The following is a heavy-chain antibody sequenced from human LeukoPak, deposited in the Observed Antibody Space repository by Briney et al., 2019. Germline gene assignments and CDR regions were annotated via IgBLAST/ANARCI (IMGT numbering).Heavy chain of an antibody. CDR2: IYPGDSDT. V-gene: IGHV5-51*01. CDR1: GYSFTSYW. D-gene: IGHD4-17*01. CDR3: ARSDNGDSMYDAFDI. Sequence: PGESLKISCKGSGYSFTSYWIGWVRQMPGKGLEWMGIIYPGDSDTRYSPSFQGQVTISADKSISTAYLQWSSLKASDTAMYYCARSDNGDSMYDAFDIWGQGTMVTVSS. J-gene: IGHJ3*02.